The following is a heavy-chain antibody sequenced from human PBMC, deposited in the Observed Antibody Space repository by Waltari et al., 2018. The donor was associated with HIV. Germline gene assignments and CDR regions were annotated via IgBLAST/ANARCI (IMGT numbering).Heavy chain of an antibody. CDR3: ATSVLEWSFDP. Sequence: QVQLVQSGAEVKKPGASVKVSCKVSGYTLTELSMHWVRQAPGKGLEWMGACDPEDSETIYGQKIQGRVTMTEDTATDTAYMELSSLRSEDTAVYYCATSVLEWSFDPWGQGTLVTVSS. D-gene: IGHD3-3*01. CDR2: CDPEDSET. CDR1: GYTLTELS. J-gene: IGHJ5*02. V-gene: IGHV1-24*01.